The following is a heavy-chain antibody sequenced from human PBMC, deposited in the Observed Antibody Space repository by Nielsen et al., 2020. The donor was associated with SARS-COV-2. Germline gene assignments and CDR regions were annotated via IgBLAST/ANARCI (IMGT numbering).Heavy chain of an antibody. CDR1: GFTFSSYN. Sequence: GESLKISCAASGFTFSSYNMNWVRQAPGKGLEWVSSISSSGTYIYYADSVKGRFTTSRDNARHSLYLQMNNLRAEDTALYYCARDQGYTGYDPHAYWGQGTLVTVSS. CDR3: ARDQGYTGYDPHAY. CDR2: ISSSGTYI. D-gene: IGHD5-12*01. V-gene: IGHV3-21*01. J-gene: IGHJ4*02.